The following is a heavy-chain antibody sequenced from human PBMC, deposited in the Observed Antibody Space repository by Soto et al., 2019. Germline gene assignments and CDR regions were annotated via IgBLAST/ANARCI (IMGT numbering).Heavy chain of an antibody. Sequence: PSETLSLTCAVYGGSFIGYYWSWIRQPPGKGLEWIGEIIHSGSTNYNPSLKSRVTISVDTSKNQFSLKLSSVTAADTAVYYCARRLLTTFRFDPWGQGTLVTVSS. V-gene: IGHV4-34*12. CDR1: GGSFIGYY. CDR3: ARRLLTTFRFDP. J-gene: IGHJ5*02. CDR2: IIHSGST. D-gene: IGHD4-4*01.